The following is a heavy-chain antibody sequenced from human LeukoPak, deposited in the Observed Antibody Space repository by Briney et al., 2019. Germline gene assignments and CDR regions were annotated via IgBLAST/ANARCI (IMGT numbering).Heavy chain of an antibody. Sequence: GGSLRLSCAASGFTFSSYWMSWVRQAPGKGLEWVANIKQDGSEKYYVDSVKRRFTISRDNAKNSLYLQMNSLRAEDTAVYYCARGQNFDWLLSAWGYYGMDGWGQGTTVTLS. CDR2: IKQDGSEK. J-gene: IGHJ6*02. D-gene: IGHD3-9*01. CDR1: GFTFSSYW. CDR3: ARGQNFDWLLSAWGYYGMDG. V-gene: IGHV3-7*01.